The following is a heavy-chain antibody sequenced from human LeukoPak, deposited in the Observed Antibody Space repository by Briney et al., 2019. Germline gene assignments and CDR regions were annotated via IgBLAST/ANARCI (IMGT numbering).Heavy chain of an antibody. V-gene: IGHV3-30*02. CDR2: IRYDGSNK. D-gene: IGHD3-10*01. CDR1: GFTFSNYG. J-gene: IGHJ4*02. Sequence: PGGSLRLSCAASGFTFSNYGMHWVRQAPGKGLEWVAFIRYDGSNKYYADSVKGRFTISRDNSKNTLYLQMNSLRAEDTAVYYCAKDSDYYGSGSYYTPSYFDYWGQGTLVTVSS. CDR3: AKDSDYYGSGSYYTPSYFDY.